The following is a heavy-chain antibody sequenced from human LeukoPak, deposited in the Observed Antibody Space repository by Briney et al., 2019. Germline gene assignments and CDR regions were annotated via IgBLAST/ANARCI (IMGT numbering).Heavy chain of an antibody. J-gene: IGHJ4*02. D-gene: IGHD1-26*01. CDR3: ARSGRGTYYYFDY. CDR2: ISGSNGNT. V-gene: IGHV1-18*01. CDR1: GYTFTRYG. Sequence: VASVKVSCKASGYTFTRYGMGWVRQAPGQGLEWMGWISGSNGNTNYAQKLQGRVTMTTDTSTGTAYMELRSLRSDDTAVYYCARSGRGTYYYFDYWGQGTLVTVSS.